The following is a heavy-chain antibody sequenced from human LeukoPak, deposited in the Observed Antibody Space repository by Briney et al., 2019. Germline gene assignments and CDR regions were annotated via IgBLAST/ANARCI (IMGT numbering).Heavy chain of an antibody. V-gene: IGHV3-48*01. CDR2: ISSSSSTI. D-gene: IGHD2-21*01. CDR3: ARANTLVVPYFDY. J-gene: IGHJ4*02. Sequence: PGGSLRLSCAASGFTFTSYSMNWVRQAPGKGLEWVSYISSSSSTIYYADSVKGRFTISRDNAKNSLYLQMNSLRAEDTAVYYCARANTLVVPYFDYWGQGTLVTVSS. CDR1: GFTFTSYS.